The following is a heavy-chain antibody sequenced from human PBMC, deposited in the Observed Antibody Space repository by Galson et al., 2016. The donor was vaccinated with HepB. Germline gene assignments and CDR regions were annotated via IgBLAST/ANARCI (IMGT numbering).Heavy chain of an antibody. CDR3: ARLSYYYESSGYDYPGTLDY. CDR1: ADSSNNNNYF. CDR2: MYYGGST. D-gene: IGHD3-22*01. Sequence: ETLSLTCTVSADSSNNNNYFCAWVRQPPGKGLEWIGSMYYGGSTYYSPSFKSRVTISVDKSKNQFSLKVTSVTAADTAVYYCARLSYYYESSGYDYPGTLDYWGQGTLVTVSS. V-gene: IGHV4-39*01. J-gene: IGHJ4*02.